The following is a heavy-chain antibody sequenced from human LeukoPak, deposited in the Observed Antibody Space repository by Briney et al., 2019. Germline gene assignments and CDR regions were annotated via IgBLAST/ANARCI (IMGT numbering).Heavy chain of an antibody. CDR3: ARDMGGPYDFNWFDP. J-gene: IGHJ5*02. D-gene: IGHD3-16*01. V-gene: IGHV1-69*04. CDR1: GGTFSSYA. Sequence: ASVKVSCKASGGTFSSYAISWVRQAPGQGLEWMGRIIPILGIANYAQKFQGRVTITADKSTSTAYMELSSLRSEDTAVYYCARDMGGPYDFNWFDPWGQGTLVTVSS. CDR2: IIPILGIA.